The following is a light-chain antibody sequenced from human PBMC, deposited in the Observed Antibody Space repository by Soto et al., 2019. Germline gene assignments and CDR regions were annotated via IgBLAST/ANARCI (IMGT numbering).Light chain of an antibody. CDR3: CSYTRTSNHYF. J-gene: IGLJ1*01. CDR1: SSDIGGYDY. CDR2: EVR. V-gene: IGLV2-14*01. Sequence: QSVLTQPASVSGSPGQSITISCTGASSDIGGYDYVSWYQQRPGKAPKLMIYEVRYRPSGVSNRFSGSKSGNTASLTISGLXAEDEAAYYCCSYTRTSNHYFFGSGTKVTVL.